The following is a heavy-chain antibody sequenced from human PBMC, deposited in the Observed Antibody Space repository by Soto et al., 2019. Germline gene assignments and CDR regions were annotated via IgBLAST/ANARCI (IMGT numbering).Heavy chain of an antibody. CDR3: ARGRYFDASGGCANY. Sequence: EMRLLESGGGSVSPGASARLSCLTSGFMFDNYAMSWVRQSPARGLEWVAAISGSGHATYYTQSVRGRFTISRDKSKKAVFLKMNTLRTEDTAIYYGARGRYFDASGGCANYWGLGTLVTVSP. CDR2: ISGSGHAT. J-gene: IGHJ4*02. CDR1: GFMFDNYA. V-gene: IGHV3-23*01. D-gene: IGHD5-12*01.